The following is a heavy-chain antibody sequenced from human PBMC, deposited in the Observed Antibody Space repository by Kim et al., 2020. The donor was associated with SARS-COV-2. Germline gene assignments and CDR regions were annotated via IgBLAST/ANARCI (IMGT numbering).Heavy chain of an antibody. CDR1: GFTFSDYY. D-gene: IGHD4-17*01. J-gene: IGHJ3*02. CDR3: ARSGYGNSVGTFDI. V-gene: IGHV3-11*03. CDR2: ISGSSSYT. Sequence: GGSLRLSCAASGFTFSDYYMSWIRQAPGKGLEWVSYISGSSSYTNYADSVKGRFTISRDNAKNSLYLQMNSLRAEDTAVYYCARSGYGNSVGTFDIWGQGTMVTVSS.